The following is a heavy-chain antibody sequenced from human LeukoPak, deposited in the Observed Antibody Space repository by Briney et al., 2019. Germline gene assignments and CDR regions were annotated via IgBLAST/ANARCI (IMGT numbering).Heavy chain of an antibody. Sequence: SQTLSLTCTVSGGSISSGDYYWSWIRQHPGKGLEWIGYIYYSGSTYYTPSLKSRVTISVDTTKNQFSLKLSSVTAADTAVYYCARAHITEGVVDGFDIWGQGTMVTVSS. J-gene: IGHJ3*02. CDR2: IYYSGST. D-gene: IGHD3-10*01. V-gene: IGHV4-31*03. CDR3: ARAHITEGVVDGFDI. CDR1: GGSISSGDYY.